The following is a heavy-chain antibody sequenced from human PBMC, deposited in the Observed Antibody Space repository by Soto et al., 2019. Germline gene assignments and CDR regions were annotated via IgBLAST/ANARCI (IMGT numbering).Heavy chain of an antibody. CDR3: ARDNYRLQLCGNYYYILDV. V-gene: IGHV1-69*12. J-gene: IGHJ6*02. Sequence: QVQLVQSGAEMKEPGSSVKVSCKTSGGTFSSSAISWLRQAPGQGLEWMGGIIPLFRTPDYAQKFQGRVTIAADESTSTAYMELSSLRSEDTAVYYCARDNYRLQLCGNYYYILDVWGQGTTITVSS. D-gene: IGHD4-4*01. CDR2: IIPLFRTP. CDR1: GGTFSSSA.